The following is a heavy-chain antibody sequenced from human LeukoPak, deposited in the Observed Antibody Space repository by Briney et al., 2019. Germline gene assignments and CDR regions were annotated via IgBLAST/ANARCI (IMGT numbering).Heavy chain of an antibody. CDR1: GYTFATYV. D-gene: IGHD6-19*01. CDR2: ITPYNGNT. J-gene: IGHJ4*02. V-gene: IGHV1-18*01. CDR3: ARGISVVATGDY. Sequence: ASVKVSCKASGYTFATYVINWVRQAPGQGLEWMGWITPYNGNTNYAQKLQGRVTVTTDTSTSTAYMELRSLRSDDTAVYYCARGISVVATGDYWGQGTLVTVSS.